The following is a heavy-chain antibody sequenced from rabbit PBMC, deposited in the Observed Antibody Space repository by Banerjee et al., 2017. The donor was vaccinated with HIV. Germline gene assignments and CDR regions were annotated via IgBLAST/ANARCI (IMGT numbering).Heavy chain of an antibody. J-gene: IGHJ3*01. CDR1: GFSFNNKYV. Sequence: QEQLEESGGGLVQPEGSLTLTCTASGFSFNNKYVMCWVRQAPGKGLEWIGYIDPVVDTTYYASWAKGRFTISKTSSTTVTLQMTSLTAADTATYFCARSGGGAGYGLWGQGTLVTVS. CDR3: ARSGGGAGYGL. CDR2: IDPVVDTT. D-gene: IGHD6-1*01. V-gene: IGHV1S45*01.